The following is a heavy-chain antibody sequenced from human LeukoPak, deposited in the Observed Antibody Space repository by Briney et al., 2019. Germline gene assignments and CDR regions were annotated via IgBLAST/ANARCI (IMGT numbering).Heavy chain of an antibody. CDR1: GFTASDNY. CDR3: FVSGDYSKYYYMDV. V-gene: IGHV3-66*01. J-gene: IGHJ6*03. D-gene: IGHD4-17*01. CDR2: MHSGGDT. Sequence: GGALRLSCAASGFTASDNYMSWVRQAPGKGLEWVSLMHSGGDTYYADSVKGRFTISRDISQNTLYLQMNSLRAEDTAVYYCFVSGDYSKYYYMDVWGKGTTVTVSS.